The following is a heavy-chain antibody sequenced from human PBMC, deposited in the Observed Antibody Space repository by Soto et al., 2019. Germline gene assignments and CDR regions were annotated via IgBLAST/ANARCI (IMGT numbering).Heavy chain of an antibody. V-gene: IGHV3-48*03. CDR1: GFTFSAFE. J-gene: IGHJ6*02. CDR2: IYNSGSTT. Sequence: PGGSLRLSCAASGFTFSAFEMNWVRQAPGKGLEWLSYIYNSGSTTTYADSVKGRFAISRDNAKNSLYLQMYSLRAEDTAVYYCARESGGTGLDVWGQGTTVTVSS. CDR3: ARESGGTGLDV. D-gene: IGHD1-1*01.